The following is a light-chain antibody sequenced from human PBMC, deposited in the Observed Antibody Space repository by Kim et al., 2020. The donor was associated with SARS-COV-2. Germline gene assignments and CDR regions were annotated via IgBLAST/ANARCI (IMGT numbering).Light chain of an antibody. CDR2: KHS. V-gene: IGLV3-27*01. Sequence: VSPGQTARFTCSGDVLAKKYARWFQQKPGQAPVVVIYKHSERPSGIPERFSGSSSGTTVTLTTSGAQVEDEADYYCYSAADNNLVFGGGTQLTVL. J-gene: IGLJ3*02. CDR1: VLAKKY. CDR3: YSAADNNLV.